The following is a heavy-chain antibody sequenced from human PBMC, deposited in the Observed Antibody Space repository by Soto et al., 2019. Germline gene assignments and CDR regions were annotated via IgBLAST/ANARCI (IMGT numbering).Heavy chain of an antibody. CDR1: GGSISSSSYY. J-gene: IGHJ4*02. CDR3: ARVRDGYNFDY. D-gene: IGHD5-12*01. Sequence: QLQLQESGPGLVKPSETLSLTCTVSGGSISSSSYYWGWIRQPPGKGLEWIGSIYYSGSTYYNPSLKSLVTISVDTSKNQFSLKLSSVTAADTAVYYCARVRDGYNFDYWGQGTLVTVSS. CDR2: IYYSGST. V-gene: IGHV4-39*01.